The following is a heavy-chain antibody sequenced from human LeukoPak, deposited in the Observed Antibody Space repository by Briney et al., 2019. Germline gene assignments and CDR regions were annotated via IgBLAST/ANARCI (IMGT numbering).Heavy chain of an antibody. CDR3: ARHVYSGSYYFDY. D-gene: IGHD1-26*01. V-gene: IGHV4-59*08. Sequence: SETLSLTCTVSGGSISSYYWSWIRQPPGKGLEWIGYIYYSGSTNYNPSLKSRVTISVDTSKNQFSLKLSSVTAADTAVYYCARHVYSGSYYFDYWGQGTLVTVSS. CDR1: GGSISSYY. CDR2: IYYSGST. J-gene: IGHJ4*02.